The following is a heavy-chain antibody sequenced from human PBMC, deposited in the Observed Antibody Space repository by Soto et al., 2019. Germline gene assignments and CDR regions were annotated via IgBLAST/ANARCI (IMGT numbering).Heavy chain of an antibody. Sequence: GGSLRLSCTASGFTFDDYAMHWVRQAPGKCLEWVSGISWNSGSIGYADSVKGRFTISRDNAKNSLYPQMNSLRAEDTALYCLAKYMSGGFGDYGIDVWGQGXTVTVSS. J-gene: IGHJ6*02. D-gene: IGHD3-10*01. CDR2: ISWNSGSI. V-gene: IGHV3-9*01. CDR1: GFTFDDYA. CDR3: AKYMSGGFGDYGIDV.